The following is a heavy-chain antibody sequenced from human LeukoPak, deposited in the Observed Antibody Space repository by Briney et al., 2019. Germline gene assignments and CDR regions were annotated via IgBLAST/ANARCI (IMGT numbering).Heavy chain of an antibody. V-gene: IGHV3-23*01. CDR1: GFTFGDYG. D-gene: IGHD6-6*01. CDR3: AGGPSSSNWFFDL. J-gene: IGHJ2*01. Sequence: GRSLRLSCTASGFTFGDYGMTWFRQAPGKGLEWVSGITTGVGSTHYADSVKGRFTISRDNSKNTLYLQMNSLRADDTAVYYCAGGPSSSNWFFDLWGRGTLVTVSS. CDR2: ITTGVGST.